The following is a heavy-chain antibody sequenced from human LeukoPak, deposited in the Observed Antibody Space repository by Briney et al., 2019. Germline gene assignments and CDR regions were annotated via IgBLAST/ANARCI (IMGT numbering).Heavy chain of an antibody. CDR3: ARDPSSRWYLEYYGLDV. D-gene: IGHD6-13*01. J-gene: IGHJ6*02. CDR2: NSGYNGNT. CDR1: GYIFSSYG. Sequence: ASVKVSCKASGYIFSSYGISWVRQAPGQGLEWMGWNSGYNGNTNYTQKLQGRVTMTIDTSTSTAYMELRSLRSDDTAVYYCARDPSSRWYLEYYGLDVWGQGTTVTVSS. V-gene: IGHV1-18*01.